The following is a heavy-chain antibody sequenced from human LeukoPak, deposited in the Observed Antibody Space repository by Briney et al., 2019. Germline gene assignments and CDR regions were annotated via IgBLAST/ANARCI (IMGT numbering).Heavy chain of an antibody. CDR3: ARIVGRGYYDSSGYYQGEYFQH. Sequence: SETLSLTCAVSGGSIINSNWWSWVRQPPGKGLEWIGEINHSGSTNYNPSLKSRVTILVDTSKNQFSLNLNSVTAADTAVYYCARIVGRGYYDSSGYYQGEYFQHWGRAPWSPSP. J-gene: IGHJ1*01. CDR2: INHSGST. V-gene: IGHV4-4*02. CDR1: GGSIINSNW. D-gene: IGHD3-22*01.